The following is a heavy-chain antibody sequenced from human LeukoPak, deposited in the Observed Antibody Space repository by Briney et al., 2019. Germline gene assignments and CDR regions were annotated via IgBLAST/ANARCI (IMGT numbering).Heavy chain of an antibody. J-gene: IGHJ4*02. CDR3: AREPECSGDCPFDY. D-gene: IGHD2-21*02. CDR1: GGSISSGSYY. CDR2: IYTSGST. Sequence: PSETLSLTCTVSGGSISSGSYYWSWIRQPAGKGLEWIGRIYTSGSTNYNPSLKSRVTISVDTSKNQFSLKLSSVTAADTAVYYCAREPECSGDCPFDYWGQGTLVTVSS. V-gene: IGHV4-61*02.